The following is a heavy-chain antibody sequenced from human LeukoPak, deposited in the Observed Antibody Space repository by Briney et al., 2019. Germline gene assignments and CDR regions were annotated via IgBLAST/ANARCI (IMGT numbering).Heavy chain of an antibody. V-gene: IGHV3-30*18. CDR1: GFTFSRYG. J-gene: IGHJ4*01. Sequence: PGRSLRLSCAASGFTFSRYGMHWVGQAPGKGLEWVAAISYDGSNEHYADFVLGRCTISTDNSKNTLYLEMNSLRAEDTAVYYCAKRGDFSGYDPYYFGCWAQRVLVTVSS. CDR2: ISYDGSNE. D-gene: IGHD5-12*01. CDR3: AKRGDFSGYDPYYFGC.